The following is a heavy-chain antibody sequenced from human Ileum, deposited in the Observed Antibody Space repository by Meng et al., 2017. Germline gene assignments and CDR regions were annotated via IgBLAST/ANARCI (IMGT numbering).Heavy chain of an antibody. CDR3: ARGGPWFDP. J-gene: IGHJ5*02. V-gene: IGHV4-34*01. Sequence: QVQLAQWGGGLLEPSETLSLPCAVYGGSFSGYYWSWIRQPPGKGLEWIGEINHSGSTNYNPSLKSRVTISVDTSKNQFSLKLSSVTAADTAVYYCARGGPWFDPWGQGTLVTVSS. CDR2: INHSGST. CDR1: GGSFSGYY.